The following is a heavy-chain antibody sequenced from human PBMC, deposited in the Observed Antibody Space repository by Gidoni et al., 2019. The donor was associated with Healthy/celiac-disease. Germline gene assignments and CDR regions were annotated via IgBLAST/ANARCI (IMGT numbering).Heavy chain of an antibody. V-gene: IGHV1-3*01. CDR1: GYTFTSYA. Sequence: QVQLVQSGAEVKKPGASVKVSCKASGYTFTSYAMHWVRQAPGQRLEWMGWINAGNGNTKESQKFQGRVTITRDTSASTAYMELSSLRSEDTAGYYCARDRDGSYSFDYWGQGTLVTVSS. CDR2: INAGNGNT. CDR3: ARDRDGSYSFDY. J-gene: IGHJ4*02. D-gene: IGHD1-26*01.